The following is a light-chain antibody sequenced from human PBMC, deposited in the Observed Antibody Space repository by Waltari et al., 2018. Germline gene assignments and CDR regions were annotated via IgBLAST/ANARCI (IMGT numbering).Light chain of an antibody. CDR2: EVF. V-gene: IGLV2-23*02. CDR3: CSYAGRGTYV. Sequence: QSALTQPASVSGTPGQSITISCSGTTRYVGSYALFSWYQQHPGEAPKLLICEVFKRPPDTSSRFSGAKSGSTASLTISGLQPEDEADYYCCSYAGRGTYVFGSGTKVTVL. J-gene: IGLJ1*01. CDR1: TRYVGSYAL.